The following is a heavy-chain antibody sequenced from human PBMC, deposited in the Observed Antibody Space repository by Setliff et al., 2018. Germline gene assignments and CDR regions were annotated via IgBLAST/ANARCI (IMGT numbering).Heavy chain of an antibody. J-gene: IGHJ4*02. D-gene: IGHD2-21*01. CDR3: ARGGDYCGGECYTPPPDSY. CDR2: IDPRGSPV. Sequence: GGSLRLSCAASGFTFIDYYMNWIRQTPRKGLEWISHIDPRGSPVDYVDSVKGRFTISRDNTKNLVYLQMDSLRADDTAVYYCARGGDYCGGECYTPPPDSYWGQGTLVTVSS. V-gene: IGHV3-11*01. CDR1: GFTFIDYY.